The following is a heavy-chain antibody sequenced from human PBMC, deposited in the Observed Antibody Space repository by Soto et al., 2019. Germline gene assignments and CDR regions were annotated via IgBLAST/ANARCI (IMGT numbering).Heavy chain of an antibody. CDR3: AKGQERTRGRLYFFDY. CDR2: VSASGGTT. CDR1: GFIFNMHG. Sequence: PGGSLRLSCAASGFIFNMHGISWVRQSPGKGLEWVATVSASGGTTYYAGSVKGRFTVSRENSKNTRYLQVNSLRAEDAAVYYCAKGQERTRGRLYFFDYWGQGNLVTVSS. J-gene: IGHJ4*02. D-gene: IGHD3-10*01. V-gene: IGHV3-23*01.